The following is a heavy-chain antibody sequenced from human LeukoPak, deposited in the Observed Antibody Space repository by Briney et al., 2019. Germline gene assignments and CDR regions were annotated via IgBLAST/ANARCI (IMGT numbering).Heavy chain of an antibody. Sequence: SETLSLTCTVSGYSISSGYYWGWIRQPPGKGLEWIGSIYHSGSTYYNPSLKSRVTISVDTSKNQFSLKLSSVTAADTAVYYCARGLRWLQFFDYWGQGTLVTVSS. V-gene: IGHV4-38-2*02. J-gene: IGHJ4*02. CDR3: ARGLRWLQFFDY. D-gene: IGHD5-24*01. CDR2: IYHSGST. CDR1: GYSISSGYY.